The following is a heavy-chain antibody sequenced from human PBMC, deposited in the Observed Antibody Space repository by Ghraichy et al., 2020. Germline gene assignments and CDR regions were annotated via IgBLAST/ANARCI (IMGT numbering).Heavy chain of an antibody. CDR1: GFTFSSYS. V-gene: IGHV3-21*01. D-gene: IGHD6-19*01. Sequence: GGSLRLSCAASGFTFSSYSMNWVRQAPGKGLEWVSSISSSSSYIYYADSVKGRFTISRDNAKNSLYLQMNSLRAEDTAVYYCARDFPIYSSGCSDYWGQGTLVTVSS. CDR2: ISSSSSYI. J-gene: IGHJ4*02. CDR3: ARDFPIYSSGCSDY.